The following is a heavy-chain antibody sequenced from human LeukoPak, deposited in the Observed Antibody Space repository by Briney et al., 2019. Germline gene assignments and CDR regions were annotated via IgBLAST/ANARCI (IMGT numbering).Heavy chain of an antibody. CDR3: ARRSFGGDGYYYYYYYMDV. D-gene: IGHD2-21*02. V-gene: IGHV3-7*01. J-gene: IGHJ6*03. CDR1: GFTFSSYW. Sequence: GGSLRLSCAASGFTFSSYWMSSVRQTAGKGLEWVANIKQEGSEKYYVDSVKGRFTISRDNAKNSLYLQMNSLRAEDTAVYYCARRSFGGDGYYYYYYYMDVWGKGTTVTVSS. CDR2: IKQEGSEK.